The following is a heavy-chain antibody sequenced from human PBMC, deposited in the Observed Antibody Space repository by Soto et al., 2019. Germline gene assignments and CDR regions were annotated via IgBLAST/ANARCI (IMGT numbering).Heavy chain of an antibody. D-gene: IGHD1-1*01. Sequence: QVHLVQSGAEVKKPGASVKVSCKGSGYGFTTYGITWVRQAPGQGLDWMAWISANNGNTNYAQTLQGRVTVTRDTSTSTAYMELRILRSDATAVYYCARGRYGDYWGQGALVTVSS. CDR1: GYGFTTYG. V-gene: IGHV1-18*01. CDR2: ISANNGNT. CDR3: ARGRYGDY. J-gene: IGHJ4*02.